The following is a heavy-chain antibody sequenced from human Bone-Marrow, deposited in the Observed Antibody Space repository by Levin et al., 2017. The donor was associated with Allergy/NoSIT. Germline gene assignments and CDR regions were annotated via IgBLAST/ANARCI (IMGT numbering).Heavy chain of an antibody. D-gene: IGHD3/OR15-3a*01. CDR1: GYTFVAYY. J-gene: IGHJ5*01. Sequence: KLGESLKISCKASGYTFVAYYMHWIRQAPGQGLQWMGWINPLSGDTNYAQSFRGRVTLTRDRSSNTVYLELSSLRSDDTALYFCARDSKTTQTSSWTGWFDSWGLGSLVIVSS. CDR2: INPLSGDT. V-gene: IGHV1-2*02. CDR3: ARDSKTTQTSSWTGWFDS.